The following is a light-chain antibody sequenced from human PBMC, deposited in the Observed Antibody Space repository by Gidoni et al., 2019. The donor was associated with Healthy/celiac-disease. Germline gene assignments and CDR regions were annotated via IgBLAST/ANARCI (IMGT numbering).Light chain of an antibody. CDR3: QQYNSYPRWT. V-gene: IGKV1-16*02. CDR1: QGISHY. J-gene: IGKJ1*01. CDR2: AAS. Sequence: DIQMTQSPSSLSASIGDRVTITCRASQGISHYLAWFQQKPGNAPNSLLYAASSLQRGVPSKFSGSGSGTAFTLPTSSLLPEDFATDYCQQYNSYPRWTFGQGTKVEIK.